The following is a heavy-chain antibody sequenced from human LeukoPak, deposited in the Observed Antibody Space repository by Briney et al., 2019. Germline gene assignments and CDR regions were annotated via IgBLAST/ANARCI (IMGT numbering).Heavy chain of an antibody. CDR1: GFAFNFYA. Sequence: GGSLRLSCAASGFAFNFYAMSWVRQAPGKGLQWVSTINANGINTYYADSVRGRFTISRDNSKDTLYLQLNSLRAEDTAVYYCARAGPPAFDPWGQGTLVTVSS. J-gene: IGHJ5*02. V-gene: IGHV3-23*01. CDR2: INANGINT. CDR3: ARAGPPAFDP.